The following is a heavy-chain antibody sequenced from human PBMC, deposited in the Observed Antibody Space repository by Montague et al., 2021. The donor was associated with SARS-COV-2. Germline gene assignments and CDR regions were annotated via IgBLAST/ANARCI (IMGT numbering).Heavy chain of an antibody. CDR2: IPYRGST. Sequence: SETLSLTCTVSGGSISSSSSYWAWIRQPPGKGLEWIGSIPYRGSTFYTPSLKSRVIISVDTSKNQLSLKLSAVTAADTAVYYCATQEDPSGWIPGPFDFWGQGTLLTVSS. CDR1: GGSISSSSSY. D-gene: IGHD6-19*01. J-gene: IGHJ4*02. V-gene: IGHV4-39*01. CDR3: ATQEDPSGWIPGPFDF.